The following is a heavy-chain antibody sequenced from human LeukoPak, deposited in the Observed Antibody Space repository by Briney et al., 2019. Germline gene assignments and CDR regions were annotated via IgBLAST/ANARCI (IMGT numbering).Heavy chain of an antibody. D-gene: IGHD2-15*01. J-gene: IGHJ4*02. V-gene: IGHV1-69*04. CDR1: GGTFSSYA. CDR3: ARAVVTEGFDY. CDR2: IIPILGIA. Sequence: ASVKVSCKASGGTFSSYAISWVRQAPGQGLEWMGRIIPILGIANYAQKFQGRVTITADKSTSTAYMELSSLRSEDTAVYYCARAVVTEGFDYWGQGTLVTVSS.